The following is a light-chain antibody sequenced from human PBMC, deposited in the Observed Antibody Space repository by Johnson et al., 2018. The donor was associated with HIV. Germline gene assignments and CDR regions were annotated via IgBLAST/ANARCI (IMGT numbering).Light chain of an antibody. CDR2: ENN. V-gene: IGLV1-51*02. CDR3: GTWDSSLSALV. Sequence: QSVLTQPPSVSAAPGQKVTISCSGSNSNIGNNYVSWFQQLPGTAPKLLIYENNKRPSVIPDRFSGSKSGTSATLGITGLQTGDEADYDCGTWDSSLSALVFGTGTKVTAL. J-gene: IGLJ1*01. CDR1: NSNIGNNY.